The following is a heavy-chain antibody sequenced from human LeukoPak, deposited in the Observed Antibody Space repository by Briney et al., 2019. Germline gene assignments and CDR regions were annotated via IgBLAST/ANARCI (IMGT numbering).Heavy chain of an antibody. D-gene: IGHD6-19*01. CDR2: ISAYNGNT. CDR3: AREFLLDSSGIFDP. V-gene: IGHV1-18*04. Sequence: REASVKVSCKGSGYTFTSYGISWVRQAPGQGLEWMGWISAYNGNTNYAQKLQGRVTMTTDTSTSTAYMELRSLRSDDTAVYYCAREFLLDSSGIFDPWGQGTLVTVSS. J-gene: IGHJ5*02. CDR1: GYTFTSYG.